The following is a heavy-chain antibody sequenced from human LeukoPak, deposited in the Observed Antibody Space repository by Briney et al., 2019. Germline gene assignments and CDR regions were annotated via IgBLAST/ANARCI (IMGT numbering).Heavy chain of an antibody. J-gene: IGHJ4*02. CDR3: AKAGLVRGGALDS. Sequence: GGSLRLSCAASGFTFNNYAMNWVRQAPGKGLEWVSRITGSGGSTYYGDSVKGRFTISRDNSKSTLYLQMNSLRVEDTAVYYCAKAGLVRGGALDSWGQGTLVTVSS. CDR1: GFTFNNYA. V-gene: IGHV3-23*01. CDR2: ITGSGGST. D-gene: IGHD4/OR15-4a*01.